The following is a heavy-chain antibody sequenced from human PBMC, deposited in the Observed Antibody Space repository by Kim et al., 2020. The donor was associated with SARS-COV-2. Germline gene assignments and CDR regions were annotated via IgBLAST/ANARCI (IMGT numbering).Heavy chain of an antibody. CDR3: ARDSPSIAARWYYMDV. V-gene: IGHV4-59*01. Sequence: SETLSLTCTVSGGSISSYYWSWIRQPPGKGLEWIGYIYYSGSTNYNPSLKSRVTISVDTSKNQFSLKLSSVTAADTAVYYCARDSPSIAARWYYMDVWGKGTTVTVSS. CDR2: IYYSGST. J-gene: IGHJ6*03. D-gene: IGHD6-6*01. CDR1: GGSISSYY.